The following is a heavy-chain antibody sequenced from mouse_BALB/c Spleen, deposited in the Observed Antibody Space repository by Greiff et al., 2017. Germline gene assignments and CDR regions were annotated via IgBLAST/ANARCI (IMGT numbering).Heavy chain of an antibody. D-gene: IGHD1-1*02. CDR1: GYTFTSYW. CDR2: INPSTGYT. CDR3: ARKWSETRDY. J-gene: IGHJ2*01. V-gene: IGHV1-7*01. Sequence: VQLQQSGAELAKPGASVKMSCKASGYTFTSYWMHWVKQRPGQGLEWIGYINPSTGYTEYNQKFKDKATLTADKSSSTAYMQLSSLTSEDSAVYYFARKWSETRDYWGQGTTLTVSS.